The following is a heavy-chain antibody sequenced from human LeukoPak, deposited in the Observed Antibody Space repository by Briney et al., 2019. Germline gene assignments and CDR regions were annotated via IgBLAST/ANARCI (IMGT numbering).Heavy chain of an antibody. CDR2: IRSSGDST. CDR3: AKDQPFATEGYFDY. CDR1: GFTFSSYA. Sequence: PGGSLRLSCAASGFTFSSYAMSWVRQAPGKGLEWVSGIRSSGDSTYYADSVKGRFTISRDNSKHTLYLQMNSLRAEDTAVYYCAKDQPFATEGYFDYWGQGTLVTVSS. V-gene: IGHV3-23*01. D-gene: IGHD1-26*01. J-gene: IGHJ4*02.